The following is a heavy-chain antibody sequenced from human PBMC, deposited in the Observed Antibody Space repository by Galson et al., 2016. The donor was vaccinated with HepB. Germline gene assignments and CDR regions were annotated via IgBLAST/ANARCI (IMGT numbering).Heavy chain of an antibody. D-gene: IGHD5-18*01. J-gene: IGHJ4*02. CDR2: ISSSGSSI. Sequence: LRLSCAASGFTFSDYYMSWIRQAPGKGLEWISYISSSGSSIDYADSVKGRFTISRDNAKNSLYLQMNSLRAEDTAVYYCCVDTAMDYVFDYWGQGTLVTVSS. V-gene: IGHV3-11*04. CDR3: CVDTAMDYVFDY. CDR1: GFTFSDYY.